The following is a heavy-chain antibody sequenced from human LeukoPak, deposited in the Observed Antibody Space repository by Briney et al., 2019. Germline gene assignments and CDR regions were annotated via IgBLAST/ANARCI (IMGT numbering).Heavy chain of an antibody. CDR3: ARFMGPYCGGDCYGAFDI. Sequence: GESLKISCKGSGYSFTSYWIGWVRQMPGKGLEWMGIIYPGDSDTRYSPSFQGQVTISADKSISTAYLQWSSLKASDTAMYYCARFMGPYCGGDCYGAFDIWAKGQWSPSLQ. CDR2: IYPGDSDT. CDR1: GYSFTSYW. V-gene: IGHV5-51*01. J-gene: IGHJ3*02. D-gene: IGHD2-21*01.